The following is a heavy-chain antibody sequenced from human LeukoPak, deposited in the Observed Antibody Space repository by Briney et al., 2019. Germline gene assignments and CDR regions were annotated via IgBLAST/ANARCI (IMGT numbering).Heavy chain of an antibody. CDR1: GFTFSTYG. CDR3: TRDRGAYNLYDY. Sequence: PGGSLRLSCAASGFTFSTYGMNWVRQAPGKGLEWVGSIRSKAYGETADYAASVKGRFTISRDDSKAIAYLQMNSLKTEDTAVYHCTRDRGAYNLYDYWGQGTLVTVSS. CDR2: IRSKAYGETA. D-gene: IGHD1-1*01. V-gene: IGHV3-49*04. J-gene: IGHJ4*02.